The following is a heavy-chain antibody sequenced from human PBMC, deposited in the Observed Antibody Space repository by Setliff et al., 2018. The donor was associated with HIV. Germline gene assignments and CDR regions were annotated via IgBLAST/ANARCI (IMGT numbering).Heavy chain of an antibody. CDR2: INAGNGNT. CDR3: ARDLPPLPGYYYGMDV. V-gene: IGHV1-3*01. Sequence: ASVKVSCKASGYTFTQYPMHWVRQAPGQRLEWMGWINAGNGNTKYSQKFQGRVTITRDTSASTAYMELSSLRSEDTAVYYCARDLPPLPGYYYGMDVWGQGTTVTVSS. CDR1: GYTFTQYP. J-gene: IGHJ6*02.